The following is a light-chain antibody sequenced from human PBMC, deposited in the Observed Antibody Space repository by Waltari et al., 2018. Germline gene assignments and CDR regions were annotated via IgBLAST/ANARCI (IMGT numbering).Light chain of an antibody. CDR2: AAS. Sequence: DIQLTQSPSSLSASVCGRVTITCRASQSISSYLNWYQQKPGKAPKLLIYAASSLQSGVPTRFSGSGSGTDFTLTISSLQADDFATYYCQQYDSTLYTFGQGTKLEIK. J-gene: IGKJ2*01. CDR1: QSISSY. CDR3: QQYDSTLYT. V-gene: IGKV1-39*01.